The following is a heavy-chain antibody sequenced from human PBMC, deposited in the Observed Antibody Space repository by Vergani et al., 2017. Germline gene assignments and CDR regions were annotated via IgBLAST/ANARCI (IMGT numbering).Heavy chain of an antibody. CDR1: GGSFSGYY. Sequence: QVQLQQWGAGLLKPSETLSLTCAVYGGSFSGYYWSWIRQPPGKGLEWIGYIYYSGSTNYNPSLKSRVTISVDTSKNQFSLKLSSVTAADTAVYYCASSMLRVNWFDPWGQGTLVTVSS. J-gene: IGHJ5*02. CDR3: ASSMLRVNWFDP. CDR2: IYYSGST. D-gene: IGHD3-3*02. V-gene: IGHV4-34*11.